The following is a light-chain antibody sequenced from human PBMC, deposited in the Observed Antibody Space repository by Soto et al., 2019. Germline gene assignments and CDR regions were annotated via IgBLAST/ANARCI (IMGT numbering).Light chain of an antibody. CDR1: QSVSSN. CDR3: QQYNNWWT. V-gene: IGKV3-15*01. J-gene: IGKJ1*01. Sequence: ETVITQSPSTVSVSPGERATLSCRASQSVSSNLAWYQQKPGQAPRLLIYGASTRATGIPARFSGSGSGTEFTLTISSLQSEDFAVYYCQQYNNWWTFGQGTMVDIK. CDR2: GAS.